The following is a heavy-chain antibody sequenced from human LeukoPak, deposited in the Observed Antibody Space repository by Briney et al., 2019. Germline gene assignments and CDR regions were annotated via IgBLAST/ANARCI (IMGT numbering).Heavy chain of an antibody. V-gene: IGHV3-74*01. CDR1: GFTFSSYW. D-gene: IGHD3-9*01. Sequence: PGGPLRFSCAALGFTFSSYWRPWAAQAPGPGPGWVSYIDNDGTHTAYADSVRGRFTVSRDNAKNMLFLQMNGLRAEDTAIYYCTRGGFDHNMDVWGKGTMVTVSS. CDR3: TRGGFDHNMDV. J-gene: IGHJ6*03. CDR2: IDNDGTHT.